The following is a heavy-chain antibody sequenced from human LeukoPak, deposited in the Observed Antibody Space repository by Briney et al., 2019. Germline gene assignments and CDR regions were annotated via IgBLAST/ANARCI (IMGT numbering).Heavy chain of an antibody. V-gene: IGHV4-59*08. CDR3: ARHEGSSGYYDY. CDR1: GGSISSYY. D-gene: IGHD3-22*01. CDR2: IYYSGST. Sequence: SETLSLTCAVYGGSISSYYWSWIRQPPGKGLEWIGYIYYSGSTNYNPSLKSRVTISVDTSKNQFSLKLSSVTAADTAVYYCARHEGSSGYYDYWGQGTLVTVSS. J-gene: IGHJ4*02.